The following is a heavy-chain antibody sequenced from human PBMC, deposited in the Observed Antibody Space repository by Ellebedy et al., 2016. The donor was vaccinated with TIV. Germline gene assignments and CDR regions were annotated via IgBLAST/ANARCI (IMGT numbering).Heavy chain of an antibody. CDR2: INWNSADI. V-gene: IGHV3-9*01. CDR3: AKGFVQPLTGAFDI. J-gene: IGHJ3*02. CDR1: GFDFHDYA. Sequence: GGSLRLXCAASGFDFHDYAMNWVRQAPGKGLEWVSGINWNSADIRYADSVKGRFSISRDNAKKSVYLQMNSLRPDDTAFYFCAKGFVQPLTGAFDIWGQGAMVTVSS. D-gene: IGHD1-14*01.